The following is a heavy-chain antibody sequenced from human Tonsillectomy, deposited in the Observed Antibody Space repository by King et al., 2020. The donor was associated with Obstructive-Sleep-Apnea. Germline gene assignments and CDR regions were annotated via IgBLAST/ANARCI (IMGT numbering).Heavy chain of an antibody. CDR3: AKVVPAAIFHYYDGMDV. J-gene: IGHJ6*02. D-gene: IGHD2-2*01. Sequence: QLVQSGGGVVQPGRSLRLSCAASGFTFSSYGMHWVRQAPGKGLEWVAFIRYDGSNKYYADSVKGRFTISRDNSKNTLYLQMNSLRAEDTAVYYCAKVVPAAIFHYYDGMDVWGQGTTVTVSS. V-gene: IGHV3-30*02. CDR1: GFTFSSYG. CDR2: IRYDGSNK.